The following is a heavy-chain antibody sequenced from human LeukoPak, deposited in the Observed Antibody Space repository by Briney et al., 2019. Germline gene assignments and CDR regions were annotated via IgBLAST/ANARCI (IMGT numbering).Heavy chain of an antibody. CDR3: ASTLGYCSGGSCYFHAFDI. V-gene: IGHV4-59*08. CDR1: GGSISSCY. CDR2: IYYSGST. Sequence: TSETLSLTCTVSGGSISSCYWSWIRQPPGKGLEWIGYIYYSGSTNYNPSLKSRVTISVDTSKNQFSLKLSSVTAADTAVYYCASTLGYCSGGSCYFHAFDIWGQGTMVTVSS. J-gene: IGHJ3*02. D-gene: IGHD2-15*01.